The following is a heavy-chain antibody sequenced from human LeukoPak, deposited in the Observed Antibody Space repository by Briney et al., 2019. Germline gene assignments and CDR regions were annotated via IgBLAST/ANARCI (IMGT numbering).Heavy chain of an antibody. CDR1: GLTYTGYG. J-gene: IGHJ3*02. D-gene: IGHD5-12*01. CDR3: ARGEGGYSGYDYESDAFDI. V-gene: IGHV1-18*01. Sequence: APEKVSCTASGLTYTGYGISTVRQAPGHGLEWLGWISAYNGKTNDAQKLQGRVTMTTDKSTSTAYMELRSLRSDDTAVYYCARGEGGYSGYDYESDAFDICGQGTMVTVSS. CDR2: ISAYNGKT.